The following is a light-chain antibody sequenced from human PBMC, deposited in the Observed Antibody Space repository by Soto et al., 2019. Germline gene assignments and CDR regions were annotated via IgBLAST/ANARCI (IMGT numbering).Light chain of an antibody. Sequence: EFVLTQSPGTLSLSPGERATLSCRASQTVRNNYLAWYQQKPGQAPRLLIYDASSRATGIPDRFSGGGSGTDFTLTISRLEPEDFAVYYCQQYGSPLTFGGGTKVEIK. CDR3: QQYGSPLT. J-gene: IGKJ4*01. CDR1: QTVRNNY. V-gene: IGKV3-20*01. CDR2: DAS.